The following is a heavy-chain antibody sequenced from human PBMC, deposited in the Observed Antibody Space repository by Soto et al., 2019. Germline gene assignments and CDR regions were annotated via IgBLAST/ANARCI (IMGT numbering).Heavy chain of an antibody. CDR1: GFTFSSYA. CDR2: IWYDGSNK. D-gene: IGHD3-3*01. J-gene: IGHJ6*02. Sequence: VQLLESGGGLVQPGGSLRLSCAASGFTFSSYAMSWVRQAPGKGLEWVAVIWYDGSNKYYADSVKGRFTISRDNSKNTLYLQMNSLRAEDTAVYYCARGSRITIFGVVGNGMDVWGQGTTVTVSS. V-gene: IGHV3-33*08. CDR3: ARGSRITIFGVVGNGMDV.